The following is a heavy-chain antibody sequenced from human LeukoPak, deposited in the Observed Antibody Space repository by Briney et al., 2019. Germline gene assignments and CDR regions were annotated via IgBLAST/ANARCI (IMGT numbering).Heavy chain of an antibody. D-gene: IGHD3-10*01. V-gene: IGHV3-30*03. CDR2: ISYDGSNK. CDR3: ARGITMVRGVSYYQDGMDV. Sequence: GGSLRLSCAASGFTFSSYGMHWVRQAPGKGLEWVAVISYDGSNKYYADSVKGRFTISRENAKNSLYLQMNSLRAGDTAVYYCARGITMVRGVSYYQDGMDVWGQGTTVTVSS. CDR1: GFTFSSYG. J-gene: IGHJ6*02.